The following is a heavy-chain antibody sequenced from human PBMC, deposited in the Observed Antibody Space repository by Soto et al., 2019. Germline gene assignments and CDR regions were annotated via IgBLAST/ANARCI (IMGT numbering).Heavy chain of an antibody. CDR1: GFAFSTFA. D-gene: IGHD3-16*01. CDR3: VKSFVSSISGFSYYYGWDV. Sequence: GGSLRLSCSASGFAFSTFAMHWVRQAPDKGLHHVSAVSNHGGSTYYADSVKGRFTMSRDNSKSTLFLEMNSLSPEDTGVYYCVKSFVSSISGFSYYYGWDVWGQGTTVTVSS. V-gene: IGHV3-64D*06. J-gene: IGHJ6*02. CDR2: VSNHGGST.